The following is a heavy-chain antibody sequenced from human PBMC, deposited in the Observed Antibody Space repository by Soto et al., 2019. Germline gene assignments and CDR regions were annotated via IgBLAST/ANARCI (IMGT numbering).Heavy chain of an antibody. CDR2: IYYSGST. Sequence: QLQLQESGPGLVKPSETLSLTCTVSGGSISSSSYYWGWIRQPPGKGLEWIGSIYYSGSTYYNPSLKSRVTISVDTSKNQCSLKLSSVTAADTAVYYCARQASVFWSGSKYGMDVWGQGTTVTVSS. V-gene: IGHV4-39*01. CDR3: ARQASVFWSGSKYGMDV. D-gene: IGHD3-3*01. CDR1: GGSISSSSYY. J-gene: IGHJ6*02.